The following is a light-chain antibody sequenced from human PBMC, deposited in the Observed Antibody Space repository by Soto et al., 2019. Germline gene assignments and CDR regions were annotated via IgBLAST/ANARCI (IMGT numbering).Light chain of an antibody. CDR1: SSDVGAYIF. CDR2: AII. Sequence: QSALTQPASVSGSPGQSITISCTGTSSDVGAYIFVSWYQQHPGKAPKLMSYAIINRPSGVSNRFSGSKSGNTASLTISGLQAEDEADYYCGAFTTSRSYVVGTGTKVTVL. V-gene: IGLV2-14*03. J-gene: IGLJ1*01. CDR3: GAFTTSRSYV.